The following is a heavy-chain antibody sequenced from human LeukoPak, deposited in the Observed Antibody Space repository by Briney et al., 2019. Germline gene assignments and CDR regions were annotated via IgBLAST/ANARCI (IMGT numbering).Heavy chain of an antibody. V-gene: IGHV3-53*01. J-gene: IGHJ4*02. CDR3: ARITMVRGVHFSFDY. CDR2: IYSGGST. D-gene: IGHD3-10*01. Sequence: PGGSLRLSCAASGFTVSSNYMSWVRQAPGKGLEWVSVIYSGGSTYYADSAKGRFTISRDNSKNTLYLQMNSLRAEDTAVYYCARITMVRGVHFSFDYWGQGTLVTVSS. CDR1: GFTVSSNY.